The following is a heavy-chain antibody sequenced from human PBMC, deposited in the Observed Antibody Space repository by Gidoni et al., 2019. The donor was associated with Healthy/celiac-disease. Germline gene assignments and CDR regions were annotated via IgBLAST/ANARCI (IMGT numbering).Heavy chain of an antibody. Sequence: EVQLVESGGRLVKPGGSLSLSCAASGFTFSTACMNWVRQAPGKGLEWVGRIKSKTDGGTTDYDAPVKGRFTSSRDDSKNTLYLQMNSLKTEDTAVYYCTTTYYYDSRDTPGPDAFDIWGQGTMVTVSS. D-gene: IGHD3-22*01. CDR2: IKSKTDGGTT. CDR3: TTTYYYDSRDTPGPDAFDI. J-gene: IGHJ3*02. V-gene: IGHV3-15*07. CDR1: GFTFSTAC.